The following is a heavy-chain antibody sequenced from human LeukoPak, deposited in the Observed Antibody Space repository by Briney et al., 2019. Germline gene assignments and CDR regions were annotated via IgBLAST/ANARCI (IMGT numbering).Heavy chain of an antibody. CDR3: ARAYNSDYYYYMDV. CDR1: GFTFDDYG. V-gene: IGHV3-20*04. D-gene: IGHD5-24*01. Sequence: GGSLRLSCAASGFTFDDYGMSWVRQAPGKGLEWVSGINWNGGSTGYADSVKGRFTISRDNAKNSLYLQMNSLRAEDTAVYYCARAYNSDYYYYMDVWGKGTTVTISS. CDR2: INWNGGST. J-gene: IGHJ6*03.